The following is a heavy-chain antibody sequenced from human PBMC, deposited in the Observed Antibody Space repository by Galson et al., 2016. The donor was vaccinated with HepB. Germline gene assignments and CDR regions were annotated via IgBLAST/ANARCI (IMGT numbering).Heavy chain of an antibody. Sequence: QSGAEVKKPGESLKISCQGSGYSLTSYWIGWVRQMPGKGLEWMGIIYPGDSDTRYSPSFQGQVPISADKSTNTAYLQWSSLKASDTAMYYGARSSYGDYGFDPWGQGTLVTVSS. CDR2: IYPGDSDT. J-gene: IGHJ5*02. D-gene: IGHD4-17*01. V-gene: IGHV5-51*01. CDR3: ARSSYGDYGFDP. CDR1: GYSLTSYW.